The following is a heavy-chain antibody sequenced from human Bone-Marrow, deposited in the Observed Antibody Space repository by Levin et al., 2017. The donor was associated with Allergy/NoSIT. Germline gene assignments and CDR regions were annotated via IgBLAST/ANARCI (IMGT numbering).Heavy chain of an antibody. D-gene: IGHD5-18*01. CDR2: ISGSGETT. CDR1: GFTFSNYA. Sequence: PGESLKISCAASGFTFSNYAMSWVRQAPGKGLEWVSSISGSGETTYYADSVKGQFTISRDNAKNTLFLQVSSLRAEDTAIYYCAKDRSSPYPKYSRGSDFWGQGTLVTVSS. J-gene: IGHJ4*02. V-gene: IGHV3-23*01. CDR3: AKDRSSPYPKYSRGSDF.